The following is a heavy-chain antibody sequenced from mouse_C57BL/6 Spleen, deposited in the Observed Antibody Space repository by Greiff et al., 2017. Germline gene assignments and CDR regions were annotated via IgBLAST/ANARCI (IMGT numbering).Heavy chain of an antibody. CDR3: VRELPSFDY. D-gene: IGHD6-1*01. J-gene: IGHJ2*01. V-gene: IGHV10-1*01. Sequence: VKDRFTISRDDSESMLYLQMNNLKTEDTAMYYCVRELPSFDYWGQGTTLTVSS.